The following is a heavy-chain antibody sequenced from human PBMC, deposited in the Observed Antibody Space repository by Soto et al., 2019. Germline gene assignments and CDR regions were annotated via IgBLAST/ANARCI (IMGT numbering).Heavy chain of an antibody. CDR1: GFTCSNHA. J-gene: IGHJ4*02. D-gene: IGHD3-3*01. Sequence: PGGSLRLSCAASGFTCSNHAMSWVRQAPGKGLEWVSLISGSGGNTNYADSVRGRFTISREHSKKTVYLQMNSLRADDTAVDYCAKGKANSVFGVDTLFDYWGQGTLVTVSS. CDR3: AKGKANSVFGVDTLFDY. CDR2: ISGSGGNT. V-gene: IGHV3-23*01.